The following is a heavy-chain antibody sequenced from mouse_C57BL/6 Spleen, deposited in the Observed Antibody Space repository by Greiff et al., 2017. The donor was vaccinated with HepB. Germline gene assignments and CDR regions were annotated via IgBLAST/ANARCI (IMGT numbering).Heavy chain of an antibody. Sequence: VQLQQPGAELVRPGSSVKLSCKASGYTFTSYWMHWVKQRPIQGLEWIGNIDPSDSETHYNQKFKDKATLTVDKSSSTAYMQLSSLTSEDSAVYYCARGAQATPFDYWGQGTTLTVSS. CDR1: GYTFTSYW. J-gene: IGHJ2*01. D-gene: IGHD3-2*02. CDR3: ARGAQATPFDY. V-gene: IGHV1-52*01. CDR2: IDPSDSET.